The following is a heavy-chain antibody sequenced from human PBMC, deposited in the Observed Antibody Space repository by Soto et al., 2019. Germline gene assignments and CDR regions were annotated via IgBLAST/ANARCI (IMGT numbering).Heavy chain of an antibody. J-gene: IGHJ4*02. CDR3: ARARSIGYFDY. D-gene: IGHD3-16*01. V-gene: IGHV4-4*02. Sequence: SETLSLTCAVSGGSISSSSWGSGLRQPPGKGLEWIGEIYHSGSTNYNPSLKSRVTISVDKSKNQFSLKLSSVTAADTAVYYCARARSIGYFDYWGQGTLVTVSS. CDR2: IYHSGST. CDR1: GGSISSSSW.